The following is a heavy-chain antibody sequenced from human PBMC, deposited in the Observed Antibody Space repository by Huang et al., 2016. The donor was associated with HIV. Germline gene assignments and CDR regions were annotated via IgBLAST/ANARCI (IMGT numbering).Heavy chain of an antibody. CDR3: ARAKGRQWELLPFDY. V-gene: IGHV1-18*01. Sequence: QVQLVQSGAEVKKPGASVKVSCKASGYTFISYGISWGRQAPGQGLEWMGWISAYNGNTNYVKKLQGRVTMTTDTSTSTAYMELRSLRSDDTAVYYCARAKGRQWELLPFDYWGQGTLVTVSS. CDR1: GYTFISYG. J-gene: IGHJ4*02. CDR2: ISAYNGNT. D-gene: IGHD1-26*01.